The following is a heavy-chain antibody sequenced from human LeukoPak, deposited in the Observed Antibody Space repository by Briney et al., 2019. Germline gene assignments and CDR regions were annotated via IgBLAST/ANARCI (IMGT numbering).Heavy chain of an antibody. V-gene: IGHV4-59*01. J-gene: IGHJ4*02. D-gene: IGHD4-17*01. Sequence: SETLSLTCAVYGGSFSGYYWTWIRQPPGKGLEWIGYISYSEGTNYNPSLKSRVTMSVDTSKNQFSLKLSSVTAADTAVYYCARERDYGDRLFDYWGQGTLVTVSS. CDR3: ARERDYGDRLFDY. CDR1: GGSFSGYY. CDR2: ISYSEGT.